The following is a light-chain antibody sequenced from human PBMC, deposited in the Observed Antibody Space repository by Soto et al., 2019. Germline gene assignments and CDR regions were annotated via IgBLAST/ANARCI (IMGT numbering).Light chain of an antibody. CDR2: DVS. CDR1: SSAIGGYNY. V-gene: IGLV2-14*03. J-gene: IGLJ2*01. Sequence: QSALTQPASVSGSPGKPFTISCTGPSSAIGGYNYVSWYQQHPGKAPKLMIYDVSDRPSGVSNRFSGSKSGNTASLTISGLQAEDEADYYCASYASSNTVLFGGGTKLTVL. CDR3: ASYASSNTVL.